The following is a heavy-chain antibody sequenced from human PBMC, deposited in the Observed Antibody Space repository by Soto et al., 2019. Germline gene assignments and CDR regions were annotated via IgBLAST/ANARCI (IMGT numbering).Heavy chain of an antibody. Sequence: GGSLRLSCAASGFTFSSYAMSWVRQAPGKGLEWVSAISGSGGSTYYADSVKGRFTISRDNSKNTLYLQMNSLRAEDTAVYYCAKEAVVVVAATPNYYYCYMDVWGKGTTVTVSS. J-gene: IGHJ6*03. CDR3: AKEAVVVVAATPNYYYCYMDV. CDR2: ISGSGGST. D-gene: IGHD2-15*01. V-gene: IGHV3-23*01. CDR1: GFTFSSYA.